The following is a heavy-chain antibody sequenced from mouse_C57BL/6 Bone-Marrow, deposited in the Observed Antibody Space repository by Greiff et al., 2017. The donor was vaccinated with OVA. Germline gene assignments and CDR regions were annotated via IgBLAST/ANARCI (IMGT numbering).Heavy chain of an antibody. D-gene: IGHD2-5*01. J-gene: IGHJ3*01. CDR2: INPNYGTT. CDR1: GYSFTDYN. CDR3: AEGLYYSNLAWFAY. V-gene: IGHV1-39*01. Sequence: VQLQQSGPELVKPGASVKISCKASGYSFTDYNMNWVKQSNGKSLEWIGVINPNYGTTSYNQKFKGKATLTVDQSSSTAYMQLNSLTSEDSAVYYCAEGLYYSNLAWFAYWGQGTLVTVSA.